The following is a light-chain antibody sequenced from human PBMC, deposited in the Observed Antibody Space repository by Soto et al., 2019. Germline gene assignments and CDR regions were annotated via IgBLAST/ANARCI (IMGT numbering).Light chain of an antibody. CDR1: HSISNW. Sequence: DIQMTQSPSTLSASVGDRVTITCRASHSISNWLAWYQQKPGKAPKLLIYKASNLERGVPSRFSGSGSGTEFTLTISSLQPDDFAPYYCQQYNSYWTFGQGTKVEIK. V-gene: IGKV1-5*03. CDR2: KAS. CDR3: QQYNSYWT. J-gene: IGKJ1*01.